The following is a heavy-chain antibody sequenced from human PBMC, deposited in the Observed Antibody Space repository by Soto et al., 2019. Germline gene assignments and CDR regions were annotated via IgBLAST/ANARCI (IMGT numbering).Heavy chain of an antibody. D-gene: IGHD2-15*01. CDR3: ARDLGGWPDY. J-gene: IGHJ4*02. V-gene: IGHV1-3*01. Sequence: EASVKVSCKASGYTFTSYAMHWVRQAPGQRLEWMGWINVGNGNTKYSQKFQGRVTITRDTSASTAYMELSSLRSEDTAVYYCARDLGGWPDYWGQGTLVTVSS. CDR1: GYTFTSYA. CDR2: INVGNGNT.